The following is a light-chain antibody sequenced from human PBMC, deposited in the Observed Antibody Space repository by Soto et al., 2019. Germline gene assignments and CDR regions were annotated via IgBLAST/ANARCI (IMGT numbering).Light chain of an antibody. CDR1: SSDVGAYNY. V-gene: IGLV2-14*01. J-gene: IGLJ1*01. CDR2: EVS. CDR3: SSYAGSNKWV. Sequence: QSALTQPASVSGSPGQSITISCTGTSSDVGAYNYVSWYQQHPDKAPKLMIFEVSDRPSGVSNRFSGSNSGNTASLTISGLQAEDEADYFCSSYAGSNKWVFGTGTKLTVL.